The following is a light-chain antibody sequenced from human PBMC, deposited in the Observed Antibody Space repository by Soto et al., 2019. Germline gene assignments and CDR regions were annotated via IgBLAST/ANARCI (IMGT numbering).Light chain of an antibody. CDR1: QSISNF. Sequence: DIHMTQYPSSLSASVGDRVTITCRASQSISNFLNWYHQKPGKAPELLIYAASSLHSVVPSRFSGSGAGTNFPLTISSLQPEDFATYSCQQSYTTPYTFGQGTKLEIK. CDR3: QQSYTTPYT. J-gene: IGKJ2*01. CDR2: AAS. V-gene: IGKV1-39*01.